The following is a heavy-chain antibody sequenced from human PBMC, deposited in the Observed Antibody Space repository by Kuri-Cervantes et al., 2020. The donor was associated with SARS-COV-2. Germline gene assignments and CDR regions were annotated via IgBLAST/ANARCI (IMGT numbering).Heavy chain of an antibody. D-gene: IGHD1-26*01. CDR3: AREPTTGYYGMDV. Sequence: GESLKISCAAAGFTFRSYAMHWVRQAPGKGLEWVAVISYDGSNKYYADSVKGRFTISRDNSKNTLYLQMNSLRAEDTAVYYCAREPTTGYYGMDVWGQGTTVTVSS. J-gene: IGHJ6*02. V-gene: IGHV3-30*01. CDR1: GFTFRSYA. CDR2: ISYDGSNK.